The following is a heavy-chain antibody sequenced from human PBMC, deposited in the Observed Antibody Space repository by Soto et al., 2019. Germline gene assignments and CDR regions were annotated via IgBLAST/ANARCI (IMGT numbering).Heavy chain of an antibody. V-gene: IGHV3-72*01. CDR1: GFTFSDHY. Sequence: EVQLVESGGGLVQPGGSLRLSCAASGFTFSDHYMDWVRQAPGKGLEWVARSRNRVNSHTTEYAASVKGRFTISRDESKSSLYLQMHSLKIEHTAVYYCTRGLLGGAPSYPFHGMYVWGQGTTVTVSS. D-gene: IGHD1-26*01. J-gene: IGHJ6*01. CDR3: TRGLLGGAPSYPFHGMYV. CDR2: SRNRVNSHTT.